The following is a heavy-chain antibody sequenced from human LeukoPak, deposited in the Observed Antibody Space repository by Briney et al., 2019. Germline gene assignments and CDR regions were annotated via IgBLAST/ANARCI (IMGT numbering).Heavy chain of an antibody. V-gene: IGHV4-39*01. CDR1: GVSVSSSSYW. J-gene: IGHJ4*02. D-gene: IGHD3-10*01. Sequence: SETLSLTCTVSGVSVSSSSYWWVWIRQPPGKGLEWIASVFYSGSACYNPSLESRVTKSVGTSKNQFSLKLSSVTAADTAVYYCARQYGLGRWYFDFWGQGTLVTVSS. CDR2: VFYSGSA. CDR3: ARQYGLGRWYFDF.